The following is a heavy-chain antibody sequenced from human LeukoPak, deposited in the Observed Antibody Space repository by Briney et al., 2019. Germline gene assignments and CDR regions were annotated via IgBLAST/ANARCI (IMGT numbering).Heavy chain of an antibody. D-gene: IGHD2-2*01. CDR3: SKWKAIVLVPAARSPIDY. CDR2: ISGSGGST. V-gene: IGHV3-23*01. J-gene: IGHJ4*02. CDR1: GFTFDDYA. Sequence: GGSLRLSCAASGFTFDDYAMHWVRQAPGKGLEWVSGISGSGGSTYYADSVKGRFTISRDNSKNTLYLQMNSLRAEDTAVYYCSKWKAIVLVPAARSPIDYWGQGTLVTVSS.